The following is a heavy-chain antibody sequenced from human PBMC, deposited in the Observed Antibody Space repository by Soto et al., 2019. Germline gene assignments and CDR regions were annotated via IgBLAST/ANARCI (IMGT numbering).Heavy chain of an antibody. CDR1: GDSVSTNTAA. CDR3: AKAAGGAYNSYYFDY. J-gene: IGHJ4*02. D-gene: IGHD1-1*01. CDR2: TYFRSKWTT. V-gene: IGHV6-1*01. Sequence: SQTLSLTCVISGDSVSTNTAAWTWIRQSPSRGLEWLGRTYFRSKWTTDYSVSVAGRITISADTSKNQVSLHLTSVTPEDTAVYFCAKAAGGAYNSYYFDYWGQGTQVTVSS.